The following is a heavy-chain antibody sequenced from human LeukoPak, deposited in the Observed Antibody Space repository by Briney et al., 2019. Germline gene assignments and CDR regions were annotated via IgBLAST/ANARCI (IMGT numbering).Heavy chain of an antibody. CDR3: ARSGEGSDEDYGDYRDYYYGMDV. J-gene: IGHJ6*02. D-gene: IGHD4-17*01. CDR2: IYYSGST. CDR1: GGSISSGGYY. Sequence: SQTLSLTCTVSGGSISSGGYYWSWIRQPPGKGLEWIGYIYYSGSTYYNPSLKSRVTISVDTSKNQFSLKLSSVTAADTAVYYCARSGEGSDEDYGDYRDYYYGMDVWGQGTTVTVSS. V-gene: IGHV4-30-4*01.